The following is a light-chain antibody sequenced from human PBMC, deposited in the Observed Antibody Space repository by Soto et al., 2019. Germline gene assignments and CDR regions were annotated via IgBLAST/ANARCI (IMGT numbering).Light chain of an antibody. CDR2: AAS. CDR3: LQHNSGPRT. V-gene: IGKV1-39*01. Sequence: DIQLTQSPSFLSASVGDEVTITCRASQTIMTYLNWYQLKPGKPPRLLIYAASSLQSGVPSRFSGSGSGTDFTLTISCLQSEDFATYYCLQHNSGPRTFGQGTKVDIK. J-gene: IGKJ1*01. CDR1: QTIMTY.